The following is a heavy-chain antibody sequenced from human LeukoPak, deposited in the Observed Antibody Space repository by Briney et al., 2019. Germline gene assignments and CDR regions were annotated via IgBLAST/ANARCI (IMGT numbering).Heavy chain of an antibody. CDR2: FHYTGST. D-gene: IGHD6-13*01. CDR1: GYSISSAYY. Sequence: PSETLSLTCTVSGYSISSAYYWGWIRQSPGKGLEWIGTFHYTGSTNYNPTLKSRVIISVDTSKNQFSLKLSSVTAADTAVYYCARDLHSSSWSHILGYYYYYMDVWGKGTTVTVSS. V-gene: IGHV4-38-2*02. CDR3: ARDLHSSSWSHILGYYYYYMDV. J-gene: IGHJ6*03.